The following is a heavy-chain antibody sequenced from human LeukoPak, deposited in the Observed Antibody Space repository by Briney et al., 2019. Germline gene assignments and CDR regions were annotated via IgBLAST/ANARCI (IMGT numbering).Heavy chain of an antibody. V-gene: IGHV3-15*01. CDR1: GFIFSNTW. J-gene: IGHJ4*02. Sequence: GGSLRLSCAASGFIFSNTWMSWVRQAPGKGLEWVGRIKSKIDGGTTDFAAPVKGRFTISRDDSKNTLYLQMNGLKTEDTAVYYCTTVVLTASFDYWGQGTLVTVSS. CDR3: TTVVLTASFDY. D-gene: IGHD2-21*02. CDR2: IKSKIDGGTT.